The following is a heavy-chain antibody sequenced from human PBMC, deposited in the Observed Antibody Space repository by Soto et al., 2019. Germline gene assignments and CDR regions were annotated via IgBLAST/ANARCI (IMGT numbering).Heavy chain of an antibody. CDR2: IYYSGRT. J-gene: IGHJ4*02. CDR3: ARDAGDYGDANFDY. D-gene: IGHD4-17*01. CDR1: GGSISSGGYY. Sequence: QVQLQESGPRLVEPSQTLSLTCSVSGGSISSGGYYWSWIRQHPGKGLEWIGNIYYSGRTYYKPSLKSRIIISVDMTKNHFSLRLRSVTVADTAVYYCARDAGDYGDANFDYWGQGTLVTVSS. V-gene: IGHV4-31*03.